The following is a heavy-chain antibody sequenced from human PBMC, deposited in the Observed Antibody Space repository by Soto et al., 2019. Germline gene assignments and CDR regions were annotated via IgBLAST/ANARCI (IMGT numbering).Heavy chain of an antibody. Sequence: QVQLQESGPGLVKPSETLSLTCTVSGGSISSYYWSWIRQPPGKGLEWIGYIYYSGSTNYNPSLKSRVTIPVDTSKNQCSLKLSSVTAADTAVYYCASSPTILVSFDYWGQGTLVTVSS. V-gene: IGHV4-59*01. CDR3: ASSPTILVSFDY. CDR2: IYYSGST. J-gene: IGHJ4*02. CDR1: GGSISSYY. D-gene: IGHD5-12*01.